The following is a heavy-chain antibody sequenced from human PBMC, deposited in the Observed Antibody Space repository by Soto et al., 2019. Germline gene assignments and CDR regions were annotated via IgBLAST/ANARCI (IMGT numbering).Heavy chain of an antibody. V-gene: IGHV4-34*01. CDR1: GGSFSGYY. CDR3: ARGTLDIVVVPAAGGYYYYYMDV. CDR2: INHSGSS. D-gene: IGHD2-2*01. J-gene: IGHJ6*03. Sequence: QVQLQQWGAGLLKPSETLSLTCAVYGGSFSGYYWSWIRQPPGKGREWIGEINHSGSSNYNPSLKSLATISVDTSKNQFSLQLSSVTAAYTALYYCARGTLDIVVVPAAGGYYYYYMDVWGKGTTVTVSS.